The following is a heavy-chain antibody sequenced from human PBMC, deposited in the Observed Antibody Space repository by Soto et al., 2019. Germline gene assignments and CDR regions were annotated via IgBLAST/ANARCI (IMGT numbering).Heavy chain of an antibody. CDR2: IYYSGST. Sequence: QVQLQESGPGLVKPSQTLSLTCTVSGGSISSGGYYWSWIRQHPGKGLEWIGYIYYSGSTYYNPSLKSRVTISVDTSKNQFSLKLSSVTAADTAVYYCARDRYSNYRGDYYGMDVWGQGTTVTVSS. CDR3: ARDRYSNYRGDYYGMDV. D-gene: IGHD4-4*01. CDR1: GGSISSGGYY. J-gene: IGHJ6*02. V-gene: IGHV4-31*03.